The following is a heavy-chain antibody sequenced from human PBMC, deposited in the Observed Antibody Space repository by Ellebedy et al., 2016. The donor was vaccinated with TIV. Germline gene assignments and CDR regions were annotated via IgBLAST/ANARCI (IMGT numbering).Heavy chain of an antibody. Sequence: PGGSLRLSCAASGFTFGSFAMHWVRQAPGKGLEWLSVISAGGRNTFHADSVKGRFTITRDNSKNTLYLQMNRLRPEDTAVYYCAKGSSSGLNYDRVGFQYWGQGTLVTVSS. CDR3: AKGSSSGLNYDRVGFQY. D-gene: IGHD3-16*01. CDR2: ISAGGRNT. CDR1: GFTFGSFA. J-gene: IGHJ4*02. V-gene: IGHV3-23*01.